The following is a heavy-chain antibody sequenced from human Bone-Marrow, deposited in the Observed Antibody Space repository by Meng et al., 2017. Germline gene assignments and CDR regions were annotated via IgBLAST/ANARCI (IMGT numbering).Heavy chain of an antibody. D-gene: IGHD3-3*01. CDR3: AREAQSGYFDY. CDR2: ISHDGNNQ. V-gene: IGHV3-30*04. J-gene: IGHJ4*02. CDR1: GFTFSTYA. Sequence: GESLKISCAASGFTFSTYAMHWVRQAPGKGLEWVAVISHDGNNQYYTDSVKGRFTISRDNSKNTLYVQMNSLRAEDTAMYYCAREAQSGYFDYWGQGTLVTVSS.